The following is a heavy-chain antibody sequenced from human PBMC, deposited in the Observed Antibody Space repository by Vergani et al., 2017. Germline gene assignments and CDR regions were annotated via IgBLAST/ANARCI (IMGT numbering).Heavy chain of an antibody. J-gene: IGHJ6*02. CDR1: GFTFSSYG. Sequence: QVQLVESGGGVVQPGRSLRLSCAASGFTFSSYGMHWVRQAPGKGLEWVAVISYDGSNKYYADSVKGRFTISRDNSKNTLYLQMNSLRAEDTAVYYCAKDIELKDEYVWGSYRYSSGMDVWGQGTTVTVSS. CDR3: AKDIELKDEYVWGSYRYSSGMDV. D-gene: IGHD3-16*02. CDR2: ISYDGSNK. V-gene: IGHV3-30*18.